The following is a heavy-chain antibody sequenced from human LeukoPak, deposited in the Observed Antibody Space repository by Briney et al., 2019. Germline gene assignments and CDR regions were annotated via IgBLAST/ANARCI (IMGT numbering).Heavy chain of an antibody. CDR2: TYYRSKWYN. J-gene: IGHJ4*02. CDR3: AREGVGATIAN. Sequence: SQTLSLTCAISGDTGSSKNAAWNCIRQSPSRGLEWLGRTYYRSKWYNDYAVSVKSRINIDPDTSKNQFSLQLNSVTPEDTAVYYCAREGVGATIANWGQGTLVTVSS. V-gene: IGHV6-1*01. CDR1: GDTGSSKNAA. D-gene: IGHD1-26*01.